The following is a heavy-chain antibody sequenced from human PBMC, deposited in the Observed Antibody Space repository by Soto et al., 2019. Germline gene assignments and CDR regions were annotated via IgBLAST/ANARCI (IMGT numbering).Heavy chain of an antibody. D-gene: IGHD3-10*01. CDR3: AKNVFLWFGEGGLNY. J-gene: IGHJ4*02. CDR1: GFTFSSYA. Sequence: EVQLLESGGGLVQPGGSLRLSCAASGFTFSSYAMSWVRQAPGKGLEWVSAISGSGGSTYYADSEKGRVTISRDNSKNTRFLQMDSRGAEDTAGYYCAKNVFLWFGEGGLNYGGQGTLVTVSS. V-gene: IGHV3-23*01. CDR2: ISGSGGST.